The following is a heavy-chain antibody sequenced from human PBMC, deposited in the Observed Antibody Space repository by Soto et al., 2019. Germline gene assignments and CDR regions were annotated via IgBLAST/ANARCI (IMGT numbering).Heavy chain of an antibody. CDR2: IKSKTDGGTT. J-gene: IGHJ3*02. V-gene: IGHV3-15*01. CDR3: TTDYRLVVPAAPGDAFDI. D-gene: IGHD2-2*01. Sequence: VQLVQSGAEVKKPGSSVKVSCKASGGTFSSYAISWVRQAPGQGLEWVGRIKSKTDGGTTDYAAPVKGRFTISRDDSKNTLYLQMNSLKTEDTAVYYCTTDYRLVVPAAPGDAFDIWGQGTMVTVSS. CDR1: GGTFSSYA.